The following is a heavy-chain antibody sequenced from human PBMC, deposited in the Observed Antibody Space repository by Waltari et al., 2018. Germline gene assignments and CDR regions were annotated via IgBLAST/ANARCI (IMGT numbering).Heavy chain of an antibody. J-gene: IGHJ6*02. CDR3: ARVRGVGGDYVYYYGMDV. CDR1: GGSISSSSYY. D-gene: IGHD4-17*01. CDR2: IYYSGST. V-gene: IGHV4-39*07. Sequence: QLQLQESGPGLVKPSEPLSLTCTVSGGSISSSSYYWGWIRQPPGKGLEWIGSIYYSGSTYYNPSLKSRVTISVDTSKNQFSLKLSSVTAADTAVYYCARVRGVGGDYVYYYGMDVWGQGTTVTVSS.